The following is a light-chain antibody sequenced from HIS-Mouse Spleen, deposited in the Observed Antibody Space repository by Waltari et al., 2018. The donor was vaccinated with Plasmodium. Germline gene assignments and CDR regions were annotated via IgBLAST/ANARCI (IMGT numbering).Light chain of an antibody. J-gene: IGLJ3*02. CDR3: YSTDSSGNHRV. CDR1: ALPNKY. Sequence: SYELPQPPSVSVSPGQTARITCSGDALPNKYAYWYQQKSGQAPVLVIYEDSKRPSGIPERVSGSSSGTMATLTIRGAQVEDEADYYCYSTDSSGNHRVFGGGTKLTVL. V-gene: IGLV3-10*01. CDR2: EDS.